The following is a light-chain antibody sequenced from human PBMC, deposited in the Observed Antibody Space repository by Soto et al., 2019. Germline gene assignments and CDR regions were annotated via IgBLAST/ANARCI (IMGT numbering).Light chain of an antibody. CDR3: QQYGSPLT. V-gene: IGKV3-20*01. Sequence: EIELTQSPGTLSLSPGERATLSCRASQSVSSSYLAWYQQKPGQAPRLLIYGASSRATGIPDRFSGSGPGTDFTLTISRLEPEDFAVYYCQQYGSPLTFGQGTKVDIK. CDR1: QSVSSSY. CDR2: GAS. J-gene: IGKJ1*01.